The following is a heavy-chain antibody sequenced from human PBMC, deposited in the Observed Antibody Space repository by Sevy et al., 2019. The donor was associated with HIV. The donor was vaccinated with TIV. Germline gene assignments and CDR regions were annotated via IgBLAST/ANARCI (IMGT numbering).Heavy chain of an antibody. J-gene: IGHJ4*02. D-gene: IGHD3-16*01. Sequence: GGSLRLSCAVSGFIFNHYAMHWVRQAPGKGLEWAAGISHDGRNKYYRDSVKGRVTISRDNSKNTVYLQLNSVRAEDTAVYYCARALSTWVFFDYWGQGTLVTVSS. V-gene: IGHV3-30*04. CDR3: ARALSTWVFFDY. CDR2: ISHDGRNK. CDR1: GFIFNHYA.